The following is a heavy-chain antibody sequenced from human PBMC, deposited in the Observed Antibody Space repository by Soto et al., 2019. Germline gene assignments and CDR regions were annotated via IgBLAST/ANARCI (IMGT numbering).Heavy chain of an antibody. D-gene: IGHD5-18*01. CDR2: IYYSGST. J-gene: IGHJ6*02. Sequence: SETLSLTCTVSGGSISSYYWSWIRQPPGKGLECIGYIYYSGSTNYNPSLKSRVTISVDTSKNQLSLKLSSVTAADTAVYYCARGPGYSYGYDYYYHGMDVWGQGTTVTVSS. CDR1: GGSISSYY. CDR3: ARGPGYSYGYDYYYHGMDV. V-gene: IGHV4-59*01.